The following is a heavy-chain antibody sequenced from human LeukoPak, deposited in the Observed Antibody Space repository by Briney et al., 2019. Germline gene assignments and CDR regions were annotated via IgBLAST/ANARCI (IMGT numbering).Heavy chain of an antibody. D-gene: IGHD3-10*01. V-gene: IGHV3-30-3*01. CDR2: MSSDGTNT. Sequence: GGSLRLSCAASGFSFSSYAMHWVRQAPGKGLEWVAVMSSDGTNTYYAASVKGRFTISRDISKNTLYLQMNSLRAEDTAVYDCAREVSVVRGVNWGQGTLVTVSS. J-gene: IGHJ4*02. CDR1: GFSFSSYA. CDR3: AREVSVVRGVN.